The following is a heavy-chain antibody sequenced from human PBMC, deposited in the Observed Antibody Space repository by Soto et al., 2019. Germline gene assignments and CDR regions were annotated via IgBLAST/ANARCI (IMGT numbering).Heavy chain of an antibody. CDR1: GFTFSSYW. Sequence: GRSLRLSCAASGFTFSSYWMSWVRQAPGKGLEWVANIKQDGSEKYYVDSVKGRFTISRDNAKNSLYLQMNSLRAEDTAVYYCARESSFGVVIDDAFDIWGQGTMVTVSS. V-gene: IGHV3-7*05. CDR3: ARESSFGVVIDDAFDI. D-gene: IGHD3-3*01. J-gene: IGHJ3*02. CDR2: IKQDGSEK.